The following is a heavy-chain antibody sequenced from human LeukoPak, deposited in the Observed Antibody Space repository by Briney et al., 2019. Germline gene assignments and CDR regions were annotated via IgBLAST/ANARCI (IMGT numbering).Heavy chain of an antibody. J-gene: IGHJ6*03. CDR2: IKQDVSKK. CDR3: AIPRPGYYIDV. D-gene: IGHD1-1*01. Sequence: VGSPSLSCAASRFTFSIYWISCVRRAPRGRLEGEANIKQDVSKKNHVDSVKVRFTFPRDNAKNSLYLQMNRLPAQATAVFYDAIPRPGYYIDVWGKGSTVTAPS. CDR1: RFTFSIYW. V-gene: IGHV3-7*01.